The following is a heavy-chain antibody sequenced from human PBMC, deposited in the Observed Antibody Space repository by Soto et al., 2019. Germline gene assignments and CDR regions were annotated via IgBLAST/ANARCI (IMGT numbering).Heavy chain of an antibody. CDR2: ISYDEIDK. CDR3: AKDSGYQLPDNYFYYGLDV. CDR1: RFTFNSHA. Sequence: GGGPRVSCGTSRFTFNSHAIHLVRQTPGKGLEWVAAISYDEIDKKYASSVKGRFTVSRDNVKNTLSLQMNSLRPEDTAVYYCAKDSGYQLPDNYFYYGLDVWGQGTTVTVSS. J-gene: IGHJ6*02. D-gene: IGHD2-2*01. V-gene: IGHV3-30*18.